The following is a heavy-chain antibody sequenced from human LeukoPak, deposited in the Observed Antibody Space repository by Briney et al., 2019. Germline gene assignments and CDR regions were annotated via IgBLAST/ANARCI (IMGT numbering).Heavy chain of an antibody. CDR2: INPNSGGT. D-gene: IGHD3-16*01. V-gene: IGHV1-2*02. CDR1: GYTFTGYY. CDR3: ARVTNYDYVWGSYSDY. J-gene: IGHJ4*02. Sequence: GASVKVSCKASGYTFTGYYMHWVRQAPGQGLEWMGWINPNSGGTNYAQKFQGGVTMTRDTSISTAYMELSRLRSDGTAVYYCARVTNYDYVWGSYSDYWGQGTLVTVSS.